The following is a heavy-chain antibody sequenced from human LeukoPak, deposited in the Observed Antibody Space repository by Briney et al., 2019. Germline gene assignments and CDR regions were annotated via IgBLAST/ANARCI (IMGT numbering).Heavy chain of an antibody. V-gene: IGHV6-1*01. J-gene: IGHJ4*02. CDR1: GDSVSSISVI. Sequence: SQTLSLTCDISGDSVSSISVIWNWRRQSPSRGVEWLGRTYYKSKWYNDYATSVQSRITINSDTSRNQFSLQLNSVTPEDTAVYYCARDLHGSRGEFDYWGQGTLVTVSS. D-gene: IGHD3-10*01. CDR2: TYYKSKWYN. CDR3: ARDLHGSRGEFDY.